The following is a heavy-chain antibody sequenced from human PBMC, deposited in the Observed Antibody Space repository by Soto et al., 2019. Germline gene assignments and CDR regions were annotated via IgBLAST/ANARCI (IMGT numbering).Heavy chain of an antibody. Sequence: QVQLVESGGGVVQPGRSLRLSCAASGFTFSTYGVHWVRQAPGKGLEWVAVISYDGTNKYYADSVKGRFTISRDNSKSTLYLQMNSLRAEDTAVYFCAKDKQLWIDYWGQGTLVTVSS. V-gene: IGHV3-30*18. J-gene: IGHJ4*02. CDR3: AKDKQLWIDY. D-gene: IGHD5-18*01. CDR1: GFTFSTYG. CDR2: ISYDGTNK.